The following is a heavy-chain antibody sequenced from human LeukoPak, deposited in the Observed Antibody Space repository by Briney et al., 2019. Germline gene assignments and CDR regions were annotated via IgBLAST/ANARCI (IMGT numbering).Heavy chain of an antibody. CDR2: INHSGST. Sequence: PSETLSLTCAVYGGSFSGYYWSWIRQPPGKGLEWIGEINHSGSTNYNPSLKSRVTISVDTSKNQFSLKLSSVTAADTAVYYCARVYKFVDGSGSQGYFDYWGQGNLVTVSS. CDR1: GGSFSGYY. CDR3: ARVYKFVDGSGSQGYFDY. V-gene: IGHV4-34*01. J-gene: IGHJ4*02. D-gene: IGHD3-10*01.